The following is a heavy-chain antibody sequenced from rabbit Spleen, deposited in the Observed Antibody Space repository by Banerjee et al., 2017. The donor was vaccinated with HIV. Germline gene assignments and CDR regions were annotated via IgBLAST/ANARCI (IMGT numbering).Heavy chain of an antibody. D-gene: IGHD4-1*01. Sequence: QEQLEESGGDLVKPEGSLTLTCTASGFSFSYSYWICWVRQAPGKGLEWIACIDVGSKGRIYYATWAKGRFTITRSTSLNTVTLQMTSLTAADTATYFCARDGSGWGANFNLWGPGTLVTVS. CDR1: GFSFSYSYW. CDR2: IDVGSKGRI. J-gene: IGHJ4*01. V-gene: IGHV1S45*01. CDR3: ARDGSGWGANFNL.